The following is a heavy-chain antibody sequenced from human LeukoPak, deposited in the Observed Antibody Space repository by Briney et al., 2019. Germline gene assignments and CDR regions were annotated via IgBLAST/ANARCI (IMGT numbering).Heavy chain of an antibody. D-gene: IGHD2-21*02. CDR3: ARDWLAYCGGDCYSDYYYYMDV. V-gene: IGHV1-2*02. J-gene: IGHJ6*03. Sequence: ASVSVSCTPSGYTSTGYYMHWVRPAPGQGLEWMGLINPNSGGTNYAQKFQGRVTMTRDTSISTAYMELSRLRSDDTAVYYCARDWLAYCGGDCYSDYYYYMDVWGKGTTVTVSS. CDR1: GYTSTGYY. CDR2: INPNSGGT.